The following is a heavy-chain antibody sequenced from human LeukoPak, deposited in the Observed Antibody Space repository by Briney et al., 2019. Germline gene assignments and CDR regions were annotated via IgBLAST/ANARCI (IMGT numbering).Heavy chain of an antibody. CDR2: IIPIFGTA. Sequence: SVTVSCKASGGTFSSYAISWVRQAPGQGLEWMGGIIPIFGTANYAQKFQGRVTMTRDMSTSTVYMELSSLRSEDTAVYYCARAVRLGGNSGLDYWGQGTLVTVSS. CDR1: GGTFSSYA. J-gene: IGHJ4*02. CDR3: ARAVRLGGNSGLDY. V-gene: IGHV1-69*05. D-gene: IGHD4-23*01.